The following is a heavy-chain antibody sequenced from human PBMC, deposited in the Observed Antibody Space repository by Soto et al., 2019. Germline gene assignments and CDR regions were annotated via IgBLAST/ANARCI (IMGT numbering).Heavy chain of an antibody. J-gene: IGHJ4*02. CDR3: AGLPDIVATIIIY. Sequence: SETLSLTCTVSGGSISSSSYYWGWIRQPPGKGLEWIGSIYYSGSTYYNPSLKSRVTISVDTSKNQFSLKLSSVTAADTAVYYCAGLPDIVATIIIYWGQGTLVTVSS. V-gene: IGHV4-39*01. D-gene: IGHD5-12*01. CDR1: GGSISSSSYY. CDR2: IYYSGST.